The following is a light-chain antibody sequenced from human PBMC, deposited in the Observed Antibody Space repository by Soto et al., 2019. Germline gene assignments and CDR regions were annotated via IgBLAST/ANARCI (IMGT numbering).Light chain of an antibody. J-gene: IGLJ1*01. V-gene: IGLV1-44*01. CDR2: DND. Sequence: QSVLTQPPSASGTPGQRVTISASGSSSNIGSNTVSWYQQVPGTAPKLLIYDNDERPSGVPGRFSGSKSGTSASLAISGLQSEDEADSYCATWDDSRNGYVFGPGTKVAV. CDR3: ATWDDSRNGYV. CDR1: SSNIGSNT.